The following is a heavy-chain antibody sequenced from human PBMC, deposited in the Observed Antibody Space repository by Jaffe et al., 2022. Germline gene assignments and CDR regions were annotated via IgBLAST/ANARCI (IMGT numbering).Heavy chain of an antibody. CDR1: GYTFTGYY. D-gene: IGHD6-13*01. J-gene: IGHJ4*02. CDR3: ARDQPYSSSWYWTKYYFDY. CDR2: INPNSGGT. Sequence: QVQLVQSGAEVKKPGASVKVSCKASGYTFTGYYMHWVRQAPGQGLEWMGWINPNSGGTNYAQKFQGRVTMTRDTSISTAYMELSRLRSDDTAVYYCARDQPYSSSWYWTKYYFDYWGQGTLVTVSS. V-gene: IGHV1-2*02.